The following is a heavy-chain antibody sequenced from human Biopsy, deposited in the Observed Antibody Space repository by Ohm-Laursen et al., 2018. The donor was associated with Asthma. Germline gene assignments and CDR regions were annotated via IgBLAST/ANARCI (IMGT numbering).Heavy chain of an antibody. CDR2: INSVFGTT. D-gene: IGHD2-2*01. V-gene: IGHV1-69*01. Sequence: SSVKVSCKSLGGTFNTYGIGWVRQAPGKGLEWMGGINSVFGTTTYPQKFQDRVTITADDSTSTVYMELSSLRSEDTAVYYCARKAGSCISRTCYSLDFWGQGTLVTVSS. CDR1: GGTFNTYG. J-gene: IGHJ4*02. CDR3: ARKAGSCISRTCYSLDF.